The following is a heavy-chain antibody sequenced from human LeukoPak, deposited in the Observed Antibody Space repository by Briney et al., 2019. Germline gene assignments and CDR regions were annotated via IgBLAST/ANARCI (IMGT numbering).Heavy chain of an antibody. V-gene: IGHV3-23*01. CDR3: AKDRAPYRLFGY. CDR2: ITGSGGST. Sequence: GGSLRLSCAASGFTFSNFAMSWVRQAPGKGLEWVSSITGSGGSTDYADSVKGRFTISRDNSKNTLYLQMNSLRAEDTAIYYCAKDRAPYRLFGYWGQGTLVTVSS. D-gene: IGHD4-11*01. CDR1: GFTFSNFA. J-gene: IGHJ4*02.